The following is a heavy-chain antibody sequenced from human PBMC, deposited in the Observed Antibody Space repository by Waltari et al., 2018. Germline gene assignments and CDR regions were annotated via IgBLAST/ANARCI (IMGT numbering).Heavy chain of an antibody. CDR1: GGSICSYH. D-gene: IGHD6-6*01. CDR3: VSGSGGGSSSPFDY. J-gene: IGHJ4*02. V-gene: IGHV4-59*08. CDR2: TYYIGSN. Sequence: QVQLQESGPGLVKPSDTLSLTCTVSGGSICSYHWTWIRQPPGKGLEWIGNTYYIGSNNPIPPLTSLFTISVDTSKHQFSLKLGSVTAADTAVYDWVSGSGGGSSSPFDYWGQGTLVTVSS.